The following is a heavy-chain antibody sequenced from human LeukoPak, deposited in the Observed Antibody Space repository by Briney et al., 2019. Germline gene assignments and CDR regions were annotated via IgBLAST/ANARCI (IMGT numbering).Heavy chain of an antibody. J-gene: IGHJ4*02. CDR3: ARDQSSGWYVREGYYFDY. CDR1: GFTFSNAW. Sequence: GGSLRLSCAASGFTFSNAWMSWVRQAPGKGLEWVAVISYDGSNKYYADSVKGRFTISRDNSKNTLYLQMNSLRAEDTAVYYCARDQSSGWYVREGYYFDYWGQGTLVTVSS. V-gene: IGHV3-30-3*01. D-gene: IGHD6-19*01. CDR2: ISYDGSNK.